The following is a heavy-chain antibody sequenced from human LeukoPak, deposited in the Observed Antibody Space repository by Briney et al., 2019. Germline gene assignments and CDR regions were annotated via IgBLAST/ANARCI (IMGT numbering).Heavy chain of an antibody. CDR3: ARADPNASGYFYRFNWFDP. CDR2: IYSSGST. Sequence: SETLSLTCSVSGGSIDNHYWTWIRRPPGKGLEWIGDIYSSGSTDYNPSLKSRVTISLDTSKFQFSLRLNSVTAADTAVYYCARADPNASGYFYRFNWFDPWGQGTLVTVSS. CDR1: GGSIDNHY. D-gene: IGHD3-10*01. V-gene: IGHV4-59*11. J-gene: IGHJ5*02.